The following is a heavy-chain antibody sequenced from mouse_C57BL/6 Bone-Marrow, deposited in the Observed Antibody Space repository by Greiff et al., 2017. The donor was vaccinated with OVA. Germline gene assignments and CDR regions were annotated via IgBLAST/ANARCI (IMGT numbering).Heavy chain of an antibody. CDR1: GYTFTSYT. CDR3: ARFPPYYYGSSYFDY. V-gene: IGHV1-4*01. CDR2: INPSSGYT. Sequence: QVQLQQSGAELARPGASVKMSCKASGYTFTSYTMHWVKQRPGQGLEWIGYINPSSGYTKYNQKFKDKATLTADKSSSTAYMQLSSLTSEDSAVYYCARFPPYYYGSSYFDYWGQGTTLTVSS. D-gene: IGHD1-1*01. J-gene: IGHJ2*01.